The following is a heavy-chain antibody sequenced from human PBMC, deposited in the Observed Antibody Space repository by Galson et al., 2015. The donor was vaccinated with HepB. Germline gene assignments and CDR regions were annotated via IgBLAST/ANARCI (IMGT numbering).Heavy chain of an antibody. CDR1: GFTFSSYA. Sequence: SLRLSCAASGFTFSSYAMHWVRQAPGKGLEWVSYIEKSGTRIYYADSVKGRFTISRDNTKNSLHLQMNSLRVEDAAVYYCARDPHSLDYWGQGTLVTVSS. CDR3: ARDPHSLDY. CDR2: IEKSGTRI. V-gene: IGHV3-48*01. J-gene: IGHJ4*02.